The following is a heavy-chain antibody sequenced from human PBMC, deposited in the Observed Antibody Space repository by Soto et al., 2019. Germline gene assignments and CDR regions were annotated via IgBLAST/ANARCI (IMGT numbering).Heavy chain of an antibody. Sequence: PSETLSLTCSVSGGSIKPYYWSWIRQPPGKGLEWIGYVFYSGSTNYNPSLKSRVTISVDTSDNQVSLKLTSVTAADTAVYFCARHPSASGDYFDYWGQGTLVTVSS. CDR3: ARHPSASGDYFDY. D-gene: IGHD6-25*01. CDR2: VFYSGST. CDR1: GGSIKPYY. V-gene: IGHV4-59*08. J-gene: IGHJ4*02.